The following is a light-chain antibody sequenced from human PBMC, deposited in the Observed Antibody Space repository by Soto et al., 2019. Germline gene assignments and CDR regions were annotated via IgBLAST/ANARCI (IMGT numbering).Light chain of an antibody. CDR3: QQSYSTPRT. J-gene: IGKJ1*01. V-gene: IGKV1-39*01. CDR2: AAS. Sequence: EIRMTQSPSTLSASIGDRVTITCRASQSISSGLAWYQQKPGKAPKLLIYAASTLQSGVPSRFSGSGSGTDFTLTISSLQPEDFATYYCQQSYSTPRTFGQGTKVAIK. CDR1: QSISSG.